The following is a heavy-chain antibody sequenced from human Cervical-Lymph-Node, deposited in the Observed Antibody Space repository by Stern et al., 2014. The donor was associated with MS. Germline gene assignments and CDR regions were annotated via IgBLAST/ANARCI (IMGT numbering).Heavy chain of an antibody. D-gene: IGHD1-1*01. CDR1: AGSVSSESYY. Sequence: QLVESGPGLVRPSETLSLTCTVSAGSVSSESYYWTWIRQPPGKGLEWIGYIIYTGSTNYNPSLKSRVAISADTSKNQLSLKLSSVTAADTAVYFCARGQYERDVFDVWGQGTMVTVSS. CDR2: IIYTGST. CDR3: ARGQYERDVFDV. J-gene: IGHJ3*01. V-gene: IGHV4-61*01.